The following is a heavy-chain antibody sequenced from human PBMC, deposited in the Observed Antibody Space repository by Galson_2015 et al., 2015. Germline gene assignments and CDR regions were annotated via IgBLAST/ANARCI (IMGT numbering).Heavy chain of an antibody. CDR3: AKDYGGTAMGKYYFDY. J-gene: IGHJ4*02. D-gene: IGHD5-18*01. CDR2: ISASGGST. Sequence: SLRLSCAASGFTFSSYPMGWVRQAPGKGLEWVSGISASGGSTYHADSVKGRFTISRDSSKNTLYLQMNSLRPEDTAVYYCAKDYGGTAMGKYYFDYWGQGTLVSVSS. V-gene: IGHV3-23*01. CDR1: GFTFSSYP.